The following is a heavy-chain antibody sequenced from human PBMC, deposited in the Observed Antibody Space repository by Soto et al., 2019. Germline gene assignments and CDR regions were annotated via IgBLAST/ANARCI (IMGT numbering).Heavy chain of an antibody. CDR1: GFTFSSYA. Sequence: PGGSLRLSCAASGFTFSSYAMGWVRQAPGKGLEWVSAISGSGGSTYYADSVQGRFTISRDNSKNTLYLQTNSLRAEHTAVYYYATFVRGIPVPRPPDGFVYWAQGTLVTVSS. D-gene: IGHD6-13*01. V-gene: IGHV3-23*01. J-gene: IGHJ4*02. CDR3: ATFVRGIPVPRPPDGFVY. CDR2: ISGSGGST.